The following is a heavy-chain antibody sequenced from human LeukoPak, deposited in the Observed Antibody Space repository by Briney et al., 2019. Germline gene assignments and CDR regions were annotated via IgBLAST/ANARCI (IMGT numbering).Heavy chain of an antibody. CDR1: GFTFSSYA. J-gene: IGHJ6*03. Sequence: GGSLRLSCAASGFTFSSYAMMWVRQAPGKGLEWVSDISGGGGSTNYAGSVKGRFTISRDNAKNSLYLQMNSLRAEDTAVYYCARDRDYGSGSYYNGYYMDVWGKGTTVTVSS. D-gene: IGHD3-10*01. V-gene: IGHV3-23*01. CDR2: ISGGGGST. CDR3: ARDRDYGSGSYYNGYYMDV.